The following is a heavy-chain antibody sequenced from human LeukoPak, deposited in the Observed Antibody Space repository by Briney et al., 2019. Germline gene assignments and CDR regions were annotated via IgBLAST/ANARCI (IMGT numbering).Heavy chain of an antibody. CDR3: ARRYSYGWRDYFDY. D-gene: IGHD5-18*01. V-gene: IGHV3-23*01. CDR2: ISGSGDIT. CDR1: GFSFSSYG. J-gene: IGHJ4*02. Sequence: PGGSLRLSCAASGFSFSSYGINWVRQAPGKGLEGVSGISGSGDITYYADSVKGRFTISRDNAKNSLYLQMNSLRAEDTAVYYCARRYSYGWRDYFDYWGQGTLVTVSS.